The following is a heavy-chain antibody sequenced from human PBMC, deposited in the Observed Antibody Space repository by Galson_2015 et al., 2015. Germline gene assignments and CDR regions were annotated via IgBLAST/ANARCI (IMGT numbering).Heavy chain of an antibody. CDR2: ISYDGSNK. D-gene: IGHD2-2*01. J-gene: IGHJ6*02. V-gene: IGHV3-30*03. CDR1: GFTFSSYG. Sequence: SLRLSCAASGFTFSSYGMHWVRQAPGKGLEWVAVISYDGSNKYYADSVKGRFTISRDNSKNTLFLQMNSLRAEDTAVYYCARDGWMLDQLLLNYYYGMDVWGQGTTVTVSS. CDR3: ARDGWMLDQLLLNYYYGMDV.